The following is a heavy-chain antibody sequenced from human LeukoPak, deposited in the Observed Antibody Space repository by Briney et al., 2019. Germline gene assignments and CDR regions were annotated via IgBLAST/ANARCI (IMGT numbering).Heavy chain of an antibody. J-gene: IGHJ4*02. D-gene: IGHD3-22*01. Sequence: GGSLRLSCAASGFSFSTYCMHWVRQAPGKGPMWVSRICPDGTVTNYADSVKARFSISRDNARNTVYLQMNSLNTEDTAVYYCALGSGXYDSSDFDCWGQGTLVTVSS. CDR1: GFSFSTYC. V-gene: IGHV3-74*01. CDR2: ICPDGTVT. CDR3: ALGSGXYDSSDFDC.